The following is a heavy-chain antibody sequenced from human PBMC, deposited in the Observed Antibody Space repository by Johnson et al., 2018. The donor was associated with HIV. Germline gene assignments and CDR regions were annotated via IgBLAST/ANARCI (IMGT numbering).Heavy chain of an antibody. V-gene: IGHV3-7*05. J-gene: IGHJ3*02. CDR1: GFSVSSYW. CDR2: IKQDGSEM. Sequence: VQLVESGGGVVQPGRSLRLSCAASGFSVSSYWMSWVRQAPGKGLEWVANIKQDGSEMYYVDSVKGRLTISRDNAKNSLYLQMNSLRAEDTALYYCARNPIRDFWSGSGDAFDIWG. CDR3: ARNPIRDFWSGSGDAFDI. D-gene: IGHD3-3*01.